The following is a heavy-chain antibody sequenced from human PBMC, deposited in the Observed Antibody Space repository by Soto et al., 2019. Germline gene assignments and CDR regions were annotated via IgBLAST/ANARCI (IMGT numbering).Heavy chain of an antibody. CDR3: ARPVAKECEQHIHAY. Sequence: EVQLVESGGGLVQPGGSLRLSCAASGFTFSNYWMTWVRQAPGKGLECVATIKDDGSEIYYVDSVKVRFTISRDNSSRSLYRQMGSLSVAATAVYYCARPVAKECEQHIHAYWGQRTLDIVSS. CDR2: IKDDGSEI. D-gene: IGHD2-21*01. CDR1: GFTFSNYW. V-gene: IGHV3-7*01. J-gene: IGHJ4*02.